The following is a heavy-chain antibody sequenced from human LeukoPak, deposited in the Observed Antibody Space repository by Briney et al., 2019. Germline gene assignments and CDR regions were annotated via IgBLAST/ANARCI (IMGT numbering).Heavy chain of an antibody. CDR3: AKEGISGSYYYFDY. J-gene: IGHJ4*02. Sequence: PGGSLRLSCAASGFTFDDYAMHWVRQAPGKGLEWVSGVTWNSGSIDYADTVKGRFTISRDNAKNSLYLQMNSLRAEDTALYYCAKEGISGSYYYFDYWGQGTLVTVSS. CDR1: GFTFDDYA. D-gene: IGHD1-26*01. CDR2: VTWNSGSI. V-gene: IGHV3-9*01.